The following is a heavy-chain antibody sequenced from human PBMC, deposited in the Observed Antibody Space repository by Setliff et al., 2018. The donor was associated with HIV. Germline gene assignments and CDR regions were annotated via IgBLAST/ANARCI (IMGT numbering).Heavy chain of an antibody. D-gene: IGHD2-2*01. J-gene: IGHJ3*02. CDR2: IIPILGIA. CDR1: GGTFSSYA. V-gene: IGHV1-69*10. CDR3: ASTSSTKTLPDAFDI. Sequence: SVKVSCKASGGTFSSYAISWVRQAPGQGLEWMGGIIPILGIANYAQRFQGRVTITADKSTSTAYMELSSLRSEDTAVYYCASTSSTKTLPDAFDIWGQGTMVTVSS.